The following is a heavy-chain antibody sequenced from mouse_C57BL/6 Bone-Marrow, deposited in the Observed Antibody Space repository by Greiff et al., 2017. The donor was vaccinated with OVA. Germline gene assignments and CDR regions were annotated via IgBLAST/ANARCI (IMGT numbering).Heavy chain of an antibody. J-gene: IGHJ3*01. CDR3: ASGAQATHAWFAY. Sequence: QVHVKQSGAELVRPGASVKLSCKASGYTFTSYGISWVKQRNGKGLEWIGVIYPRSGNTYYNEKFKGKATLTADKSSSTAYMELSSLTSEDSAVSVCASGAQATHAWFAYWGQGTLVTVSA. D-gene: IGHD3-2*02. V-gene: IGHV1-81*01. CDR2: IYPRSGNT. CDR1: GYTFTSYG.